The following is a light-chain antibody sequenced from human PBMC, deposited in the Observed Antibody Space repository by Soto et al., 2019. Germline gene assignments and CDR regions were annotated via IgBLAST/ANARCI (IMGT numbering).Light chain of an antibody. CDR1: QSISSY. Sequence: DIQMTQSPSSLSASVGDRVTITCGARQSISSYLNWYQQKPGKAPKLLIYAASSLQSGVPSRFSGSGSGTDFTLTISSLQPEDFATYYCQQSYSTPGTFGGGTKVEIK. V-gene: IGKV1-39*01. CDR2: AAS. CDR3: QQSYSTPGT. J-gene: IGKJ4*01.